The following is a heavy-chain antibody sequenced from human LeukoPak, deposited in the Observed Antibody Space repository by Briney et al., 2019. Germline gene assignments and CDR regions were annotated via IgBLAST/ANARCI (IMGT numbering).Heavy chain of an antibody. D-gene: IGHD3-22*01. CDR1: GGSISGYH. V-gene: IGHV4-59*01. CDR3: AIDVGSYDSSYYNPLFDY. CDR2: IYYSGTT. Sequence: SETLSLTCNVSGGSISGYHWSWIRQPPGKGLEWLGYIYYSGTTNYNPSLKSRVTISVDTSKNQFSLKLSSVTAADTAVYYCAIDVGSYDSSYYNPLFDYWGQGTLVTVSS. J-gene: IGHJ4*02.